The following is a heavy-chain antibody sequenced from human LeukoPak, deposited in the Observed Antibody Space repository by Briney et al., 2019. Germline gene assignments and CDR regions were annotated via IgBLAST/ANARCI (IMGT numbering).Heavy chain of an antibody. Sequence: AGRSLRLSCAASGFTFSSYAMHWVRQAPGKGLEWVAVISYDGSNKYYADSVKGRFTISRDNAKNSLYLQMNSLRAEDTAVYYCARDRYFYYYGMDVWGQGTTVTVSS. J-gene: IGHJ6*02. CDR2: ISYDGSNK. CDR1: GFTFSSYA. CDR3: ARDRYFYYYGMDV. V-gene: IGHV3-30-3*01.